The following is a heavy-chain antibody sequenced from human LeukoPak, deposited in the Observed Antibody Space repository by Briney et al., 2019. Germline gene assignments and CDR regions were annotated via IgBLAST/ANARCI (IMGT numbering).Heavy chain of an antibody. CDR3: AREGGDIVVVPAAIFDY. CDR2: IRYDGSNK. Sequence: GGSLRLSCAASGFTFSSYSMNWVRQAPGKGLEWVAFIRYDGSNKYYADSVKGRFTISRDNSKNTLYLQMNSLRAEDTAVYYCAREGGDIVVVPAAIFDYWGQGTLVTVSS. CDR1: GFTFSSYS. D-gene: IGHD2-2*01. V-gene: IGHV3-30*02. J-gene: IGHJ4*02.